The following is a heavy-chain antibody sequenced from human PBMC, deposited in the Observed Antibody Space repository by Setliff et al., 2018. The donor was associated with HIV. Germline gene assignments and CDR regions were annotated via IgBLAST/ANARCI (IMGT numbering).Heavy chain of an antibody. V-gene: IGHV4-38-2*01. J-gene: IGHJ3*02. CDR1: GYSISSGYY. D-gene: IGHD3-22*01. Sequence: SETLSLTCAVSGYSISSGYYWGWIRQPPGKGLEWIGSIYHSGSTNYNPSLKSRVTISLDKSKNQFSLKVNSVTAADTAVYYCTRRDNSVSGYYTDHAFDIWGQGTLVTVSS. CDR3: TRRDNSVSGYYTDHAFDI. CDR2: IYHSGST.